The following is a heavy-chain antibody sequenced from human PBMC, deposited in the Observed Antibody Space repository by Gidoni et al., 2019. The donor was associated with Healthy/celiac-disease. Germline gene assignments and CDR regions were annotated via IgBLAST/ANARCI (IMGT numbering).Heavy chain of an antibody. Sequence: QLQLQESGPGLVKPSETLSLTCTVSGGSISSSSYYWGWIRQPPGKGLEWIGSIYYSGSTYYNPSLKSRVTISVDTSKNQFSLKLSSVTAADTAVYYCARHRKEWPKTTFDYWGQGTLVTVSS. CDR3: ARHRKEWPKTTFDY. CDR1: GGSISSSSYY. D-gene: IGHD3-3*01. V-gene: IGHV4-39*01. CDR2: IYYSGST. J-gene: IGHJ4*02.